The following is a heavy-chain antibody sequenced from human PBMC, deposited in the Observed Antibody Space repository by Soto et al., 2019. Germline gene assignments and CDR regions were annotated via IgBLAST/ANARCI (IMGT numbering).Heavy chain of an antibody. J-gene: IGHJ4*02. CDR1: GLTFSSYA. CDR2: VIASGVGT. CDR3: AAGFDYYGSGSYYVFNY. V-gene: IGHV3-23*01. D-gene: IGHD3-10*01. Sequence: EVQLLESGGGLVQPGGSLRLSCAASGLTFSSYAMSWVRQAPGKGLGWVSSVIASGVGTYYADSVKGRFTISRDNSKNSLWLHMNSLRAEDTAVYYCAAGFDYYGSGSYYVFNYWGQGTLVTVSS.